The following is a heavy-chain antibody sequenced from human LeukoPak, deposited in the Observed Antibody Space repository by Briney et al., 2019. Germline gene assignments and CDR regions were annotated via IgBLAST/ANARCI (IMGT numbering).Heavy chain of an antibody. V-gene: IGHV3-33*01. CDR3: ASSRTAMVSSPFDY. J-gene: IGHJ4*02. D-gene: IGHD5-18*01. Sequence: PGGSLRLSCAASGFTFSSYGMHWVRQAPGKGLEWVAVIWYDGSNKYYADSVKGRFTISRDNSKNTLYLQMNSLRAEDTAVYYCASSRTAMVSSPFDYWGQGTLVTVSS. CDR2: IWYDGSNK. CDR1: GFTFSSYG.